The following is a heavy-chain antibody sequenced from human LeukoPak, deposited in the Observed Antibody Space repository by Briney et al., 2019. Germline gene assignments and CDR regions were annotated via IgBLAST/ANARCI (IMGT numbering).Heavy chain of an antibody. Sequence: ASVKDSCKASGYTFTSYGISWVRQAPGQGLEWMGWISAYNGNTNYAQNLQDRVFMNTDTSTSTAYMELRSLRSDDTAVYYCARYPLSYSGNWHYYFDYWGQGTLVTVSS. V-gene: IGHV1-18*04. D-gene: IGHD6-13*01. CDR1: GYTFTSYG. J-gene: IGHJ4*02. CDR3: ARYPLSYSGNWHYYFDY. CDR2: ISAYNGNT.